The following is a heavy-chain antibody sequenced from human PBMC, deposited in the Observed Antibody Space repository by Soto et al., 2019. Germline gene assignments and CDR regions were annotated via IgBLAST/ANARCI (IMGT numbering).Heavy chain of an antibody. CDR1: GGSINSAGHS. J-gene: IGHJ5*02. V-gene: IGHV4-30-2*06. CDR2: SYHSGSS. Sequence: SETLSLTCTVSGGSINSAGHSWGWVRKSPGKGLEWIGYSYHSGSSYYNPSLKSRVAMSIDTSKNQFSLKVRSVTAADTAVYYCARGSEAWFDPWGQGTLVTVSS. CDR3: ARGSEAWFDP.